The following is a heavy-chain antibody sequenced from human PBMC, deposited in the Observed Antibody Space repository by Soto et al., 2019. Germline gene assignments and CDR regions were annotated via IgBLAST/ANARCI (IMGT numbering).Heavy chain of an antibody. V-gene: IGHV1-69*01. Sequence: QVQLVQSGAEVKKPGSSVKVSCKASGGTFSSYAISWVRQAPGQGLEWMGGIIPIFGTANYAQKFQGRVTITADECTSTDYVALSSLRSEHPAVYYCAREGSCSGGSCYSGYYSGMEVWGQGTTVTVSS. CDR2: IIPIFGTA. D-gene: IGHD2-15*01. CDR1: GGTFSSYA. J-gene: IGHJ6*02. CDR3: AREGSCSGGSCYSGYYSGMEV.